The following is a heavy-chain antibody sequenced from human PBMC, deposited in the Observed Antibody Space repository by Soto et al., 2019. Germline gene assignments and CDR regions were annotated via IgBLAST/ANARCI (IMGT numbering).Heavy chain of an antibody. J-gene: IGHJ2*01. D-gene: IGHD3-10*01. Sequence: SETLSLICTVSGGSISNYYWSWIRQPPGKGLEWIGYIYYSGSTNYNPSLKSRVTVSVDTSKNQFSLKLSSVTAADTAVYFCARGPSGNKHWFLDLWGRGTLVTVS. CDR1: GGSISNYY. CDR2: IYYSGST. V-gene: IGHV4-59*01. CDR3: ARGPSGNKHWFLDL.